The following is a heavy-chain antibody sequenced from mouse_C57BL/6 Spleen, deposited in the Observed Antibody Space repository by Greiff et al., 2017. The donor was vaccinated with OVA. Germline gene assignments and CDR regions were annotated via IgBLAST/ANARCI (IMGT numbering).Heavy chain of an antibody. CDR2: IDPETGGT. V-gene: IGHV1-15*01. Sequence: VQLQQSGAELVRPGASVTLSCKASGYTFTDYEMHWVKQTPVHGLEWIGAIDPETGGTAYNQKFKGKAILTADKSSSTAYMELRSLTSEDSAVYYCTFYYGNYFDYWGQGTTLTVSS. CDR1: GYTFTDYE. CDR3: TFYYGNYFDY. J-gene: IGHJ2*01. D-gene: IGHD2-1*01.